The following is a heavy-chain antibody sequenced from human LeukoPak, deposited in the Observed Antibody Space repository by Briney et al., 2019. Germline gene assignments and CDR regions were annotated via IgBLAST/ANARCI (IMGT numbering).Heavy chain of an antibody. CDR2: IRYDGSNK. V-gene: IGHV3-30*02. CDR3: ANSSIVVVPAYYYDSSGYYDY. J-gene: IGHJ4*02. Sequence: PGGSLRLSCAASGFTFCSYGMHWVRQAPGKGLEWVAFIRYDGSNKYYADSVKGRFTISRDNSKNTLYLQMNSLRAEDTAVYYCANSSIVVVPAYYYDSSGYYDYWGQGTLVTVSS. CDR1: GFTFCSYG. D-gene: IGHD3-22*01.